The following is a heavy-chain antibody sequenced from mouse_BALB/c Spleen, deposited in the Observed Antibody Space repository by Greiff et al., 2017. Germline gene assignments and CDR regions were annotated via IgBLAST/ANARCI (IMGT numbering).Heavy chain of an antibody. J-gene: IGHJ4*01. CDR2: ISSGSSTI. CDR1: GFTFSSFG. Sequence: EVQGVESGGGLVQPGGSRKLSCAASGFTFSSFGMHWVRQAPEKGLEWVAYISSGSSTIYYADTVKGRFTISRDNPKNTLFLQMTSLRSEDTAMYYCARWYDAMDYGGQGTSVTVSS. CDR3: ARWYDAMDY. V-gene: IGHV5-17*02.